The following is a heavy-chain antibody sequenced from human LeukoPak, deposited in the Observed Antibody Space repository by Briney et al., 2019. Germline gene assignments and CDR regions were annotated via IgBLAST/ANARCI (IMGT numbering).Heavy chain of an antibody. CDR2: IYYSGST. V-gene: IGHV4-59*01. CDR1: GGSISSYY. Sequence: SETLSLTCTVSGGSISSYYWGWIRQPPGKGLEWIGYIYYSGSTNYNPSLRSRVTMSVDTSKNQFSLKMSSVTAADTAVYYCASGTRGSGTYAFNYWGQGTLVTVSS. CDR3: ASGTRGSGTYAFNY. J-gene: IGHJ4*02. D-gene: IGHD3-10*01.